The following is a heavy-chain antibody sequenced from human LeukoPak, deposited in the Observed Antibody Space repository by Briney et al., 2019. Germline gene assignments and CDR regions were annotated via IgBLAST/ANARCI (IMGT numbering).Heavy chain of an antibody. D-gene: IGHD3-16*01. CDR3: ARDMNFFDY. CDR1: GASISRHY. Sequence: SETLSLTCTVSGASISRHYWTWIRQPPGKGLEWIGYLYYGVNTIYNPSLKSRVTMSADTSKNQFSLRLSSVTAADTAVYYCARDMNFFDYWGQGTLVTVSS. CDR2: LYYGVNT. J-gene: IGHJ4*02. V-gene: IGHV4-59*11.